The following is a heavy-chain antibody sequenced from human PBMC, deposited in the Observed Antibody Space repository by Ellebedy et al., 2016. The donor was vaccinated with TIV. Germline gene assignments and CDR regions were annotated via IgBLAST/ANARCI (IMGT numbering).Heavy chain of an antibody. V-gene: IGHV3-30-3*01. CDR1: KFTFSTYA. CDR2: ISYDGSNK. Sequence: PGGSLRLSCAASKFTFSTYAMHWVRQAPGKGMEWVAVISYDGSNKDYADSVTGRFTISRDNSKNTLYLQMNSLRVEDTSVYYCARELGTSGCYKGFDMWGHGTMVTVSS. J-gene: IGHJ3*02. D-gene: IGHD6-19*01. CDR3: ARELGTSGCYKGFDM.